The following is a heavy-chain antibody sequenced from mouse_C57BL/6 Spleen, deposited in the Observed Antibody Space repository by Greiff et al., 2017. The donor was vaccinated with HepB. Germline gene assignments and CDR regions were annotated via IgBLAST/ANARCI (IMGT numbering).Heavy chain of an antibody. CDR3: ARSDYDDFDY. D-gene: IGHD2-4*01. J-gene: IGHJ2*01. V-gene: IGHV3-6*01. CDR1: GYSITSGYY. CDR2: ISYDGSN. Sequence: DVHLVESGPGLVKPSQSLSLTCSVTGYSITSGYYWNWIRQFPGNKLEWMGYISYDGSNNYNPSLKNRISITRDTSKNQFFLKLNSVTTEDTATYYCARSDYDDFDYWGQGTTLTVSS.